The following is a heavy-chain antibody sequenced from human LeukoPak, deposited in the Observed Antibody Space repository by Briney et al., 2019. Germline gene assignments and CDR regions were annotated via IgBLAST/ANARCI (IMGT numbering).Heavy chain of an antibody. CDR3: ARAGRWEGRPHAFDI. Sequence: SETLSLTCAVYGGSFSGYYWSWTRQPPGKGLEWIGEINHSGSTNYNPSLKSRVTISVDTSKNQFSLKLSSVTAADTAVYYCARAGRWEGRPHAFDIWGQGTMVTVSS. D-gene: IGHD1-26*01. CDR1: GGSFSGYY. CDR2: INHSGST. V-gene: IGHV4-34*01. J-gene: IGHJ3*02.